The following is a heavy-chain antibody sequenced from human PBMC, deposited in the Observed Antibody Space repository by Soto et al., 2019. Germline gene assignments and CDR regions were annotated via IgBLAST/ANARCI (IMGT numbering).Heavy chain of an antibody. V-gene: IGHV3-30*18. CDR3: AKRLWLHDEYGMDA. J-gene: IGHJ6*02. CDR2: VSYDGSKK. D-gene: IGHD6-19*01. CDR1: GFTFSSYG. Sequence: QVQLVESGGGVVQPGRSLRLSCAASGFTFSSYGMHWVRQAPGKGLEWVAVVSYDGSKKYYADSVKGRFTISRDNSKNTLYLQMNSLRAEDTAVYYCAKRLWLHDEYGMDAWGQGTTVTVSS.